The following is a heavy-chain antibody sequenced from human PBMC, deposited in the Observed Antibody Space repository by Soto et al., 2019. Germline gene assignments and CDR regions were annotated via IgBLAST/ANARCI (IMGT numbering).Heavy chain of an antibody. CDR3: AKEHSWIYGASGDS. Sequence: GGSLRLSCAASGFTFSSYAMSWVRQAPGKGLEWVSTISSSGGNTYYAVSVKGRFTISRDNSKNTLYLQMNSLRAEDTAVYYCAKEHSWIYGASGDSWGQGTLVTVSS. J-gene: IGHJ4*02. V-gene: IGHV3-23*01. D-gene: IGHD1-7*01. CDR1: GFTFSSYA. CDR2: ISSSGGNT.